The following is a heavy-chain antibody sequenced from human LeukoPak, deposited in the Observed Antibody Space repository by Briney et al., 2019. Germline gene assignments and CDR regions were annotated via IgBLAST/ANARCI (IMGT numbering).Heavy chain of an antibody. CDR2: ISYDGSNK. J-gene: IGHJ4*02. CDR3: ASSDHDSSGYNFDY. Sequence: GGSLRLSCAASGFTFGSYGMHWVRQAPGKGLEWVAVISYDGSNKYYADSVKGRFTISRDNSKNTLYLQMNSLRAEDTAVYYCASSDHDSSGYNFDYWGQGTLVTVSS. D-gene: IGHD3-22*01. CDR1: GFTFGSYG. V-gene: IGHV3-30*03.